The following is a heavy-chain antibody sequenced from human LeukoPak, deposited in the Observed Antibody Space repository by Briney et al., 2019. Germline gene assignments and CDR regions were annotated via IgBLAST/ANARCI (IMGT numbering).Heavy chain of an antibody. CDR3: ASGKYFYDDSASLNRASRTAFDI. Sequence: PSETLSLTCSVSGDSIISYYWNWIRQPAGKGLEWIGRVHTSGSTYYTPSLKRRVSMSLDTSKSQLSLKVTSMTATDTAVYYCASGKYFYDDSASLNRASRTAFDIWAQGTTVTVSS. V-gene: IGHV4-4*07. CDR1: GDSIISYY. J-gene: IGHJ3*02. CDR2: VHTSGST. D-gene: IGHD3-3*01.